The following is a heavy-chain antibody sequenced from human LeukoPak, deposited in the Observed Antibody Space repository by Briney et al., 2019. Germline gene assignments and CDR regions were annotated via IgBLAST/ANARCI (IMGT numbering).Heavy chain of an antibody. CDR1: VGTFSSYA. CDR2: IIPIFCTA. CDR3: ARGGNHYGIYV. D-gene: IGHD3-10*01. Sequence: GASVTVSFTASVGTFSSYAISWVRQAHGPGQEWMRWIIPIFCTANSAQNFQSTFTITADESTSTAYMELSSLRSEDTAVYYCARGGNHYGIYVWGQGTTVTVSS. J-gene: IGHJ6*02. V-gene: IGHV1-69*13.